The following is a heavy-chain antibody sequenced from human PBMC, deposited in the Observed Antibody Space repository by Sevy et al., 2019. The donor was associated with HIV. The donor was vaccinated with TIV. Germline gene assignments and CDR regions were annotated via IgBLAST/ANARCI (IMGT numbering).Heavy chain of an antibody. CDR3: ARAGIGDFWSGYYGIDH. D-gene: IGHD3-3*01. CDR1: GFTFSSYG. J-gene: IGHJ4*02. CDR2: ISYDGNNK. V-gene: IGHV3-30*03. Sequence: GGSLRLSCAASGFTFSSYGMHWVRQAPGKGLEWVAVISYDGNNKYYTDSVKGRFTISRDNSKNTLYLQMNSLRAEDTAVYYCARAGIGDFWSGYYGIDHWGQGTLVTVSS.